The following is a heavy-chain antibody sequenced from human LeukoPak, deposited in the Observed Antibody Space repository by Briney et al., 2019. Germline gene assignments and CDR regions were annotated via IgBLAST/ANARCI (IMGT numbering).Heavy chain of an antibody. D-gene: IGHD3-10*01. Sequence: ASVKVSCKASGYTFTSYDINWVRQATGQGLEWMGWMSPNSGNTGYAQKFQGRVTMTRNTSISTAYMELSSLRSEDTAVYYCARLITMVRGGKYYFDYWGQGTLVTVSS. CDR2: MSPNSGNT. V-gene: IGHV1-8*01. J-gene: IGHJ4*02. CDR3: ARLITMVRGGKYYFDY. CDR1: GYTFTSYD.